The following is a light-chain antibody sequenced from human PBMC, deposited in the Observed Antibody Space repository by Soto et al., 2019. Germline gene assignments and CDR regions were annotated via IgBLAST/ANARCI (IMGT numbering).Light chain of an antibody. CDR2: DVS. CDR1: SSDVGGYNF. CDR3: SSYTNSITLYV. Sequence: QSVLTQPASVSGSPGQSITVSCTGTSSDVGGYNFVSWYQQHPGKAPKLMIYDVSNRPSGVSDRFSGSKSGNTASLTISGLQAEDEADYYCSSYTNSITLYVFGTGTKVTVL. V-gene: IGLV2-14*01. J-gene: IGLJ1*01.